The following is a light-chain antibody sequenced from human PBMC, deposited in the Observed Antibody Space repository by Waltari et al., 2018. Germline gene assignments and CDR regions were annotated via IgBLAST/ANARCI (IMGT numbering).Light chain of an antibody. Sequence: IVLTQSQGTLYLSPGERANLYCRASQSVSSSYLAWYQQKPGQAPRLLIYGASSRATGIPDRFSGSGSGTDFTLTISRLEPEDFAVYYCQQYGSSLYTFGQGTKLEIK. J-gene: IGKJ2*01. CDR1: QSVSSSY. CDR3: QQYGSSLYT. V-gene: IGKV3-20*01. CDR2: GAS.